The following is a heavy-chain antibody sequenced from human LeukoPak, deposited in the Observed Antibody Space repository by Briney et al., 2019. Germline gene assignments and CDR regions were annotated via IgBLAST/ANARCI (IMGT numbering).Heavy chain of an antibody. V-gene: IGHV5-51*01. CDR1: GYSFTSYW. Sequence: GESLKISCKGSGYSFTSYWIGWVRQMPGKGLEWMGIIYPGDSNTKYSPSFRGQVTISADKSISTAYLQWSSLKASDTAMFYCARFSYSGSYYYYGMDVWGQGTPVTVSS. J-gene: IGHJ6*02. CDR2: IYPGDSNT. CDR3: ARFSYSGSYYYYGMDV. D-gene: IGHD4-23*01.